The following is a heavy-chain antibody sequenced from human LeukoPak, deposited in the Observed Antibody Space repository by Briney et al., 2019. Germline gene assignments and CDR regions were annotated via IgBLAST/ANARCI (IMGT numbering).Heavy chain of an antibody. CDR1: GYIFSYYT. J-gene: IGHJ4*02. Sequence: ASVKVSCKTSGYIFSYYTMHGVRQAPAQRREWMGWINCDNGNTKYSHALRGRVTSTSDSSSTTVYMEMSSLSSEDVAVYYCAREVSSVGAKSFDYWGQGTLVTVSS. CDR2: INCDNGNT. D-gene: IGHD3-10*01. V-gene: IGHV1-3*03. CDR3: AREVSSVGAKSFDY.